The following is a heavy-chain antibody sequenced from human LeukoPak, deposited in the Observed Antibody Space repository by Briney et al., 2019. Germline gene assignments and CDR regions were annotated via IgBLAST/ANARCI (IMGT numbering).Heavy chain of an antibody. D-gene: IGHD5-24*01. CDR2: IYYSGST. Sequence: PSQTLSLTCTVSGGFIGSGGYYWSWIRQYPGKGLEWIGYIYYSGSTNYTPSLKSRVTISVDTSRNQFSLKLSSVTAADTAVYYCAREGRDGYKGQFHFDYWGQGTLVTVSS. CDR1: GGFIGSGGYY. CDR3: AREGRDGYKGQFHFDY. J-gene: IGHJ4*02. V-gene: IGHV4-31*03.